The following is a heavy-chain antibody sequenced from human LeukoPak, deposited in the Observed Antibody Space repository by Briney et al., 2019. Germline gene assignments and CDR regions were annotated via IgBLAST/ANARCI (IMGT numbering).Heavy chain of an antibody. D-gene: IGHD5-18*01. J-gene: IGHJ4*02. CDR2: IHSGGST. V-gene: IGHV4-39*01. CDR3: AMDTHVIKRFDS. CDR1: GDSISTTTYY. Sequence: SETLSLTCTVSGDSISTTTYYWGWVRQPPGKGLDWIGTIHSGGSTYYDLSLKGRLTISVDISKNQFSLELNSVTAADTAVYYCAMDTHVIKRFDSWGPGTLVTVSS.